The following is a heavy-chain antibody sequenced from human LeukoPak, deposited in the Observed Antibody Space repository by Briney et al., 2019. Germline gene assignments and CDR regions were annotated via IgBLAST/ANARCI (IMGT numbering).Heavy chain of an antibody. CDR3: ATVVRGVTPKPYDY. CDR2: FDPEDGET. D-gene: IGHD3-10*02. J-gene: IGHJ4*02. Sequence: GASVKVSCKVSGYTLTELSMHWVRQAPGKGLEWMGGFDPEDGETIYAQKFQGRVTMTEDTSTDTAYMELSSLRSEDTAVYYCATVVRGVTPKPYDYWGQGTLVTVSS. V-gene: IGHV1-24*01. CDR1: GYTLTELS.